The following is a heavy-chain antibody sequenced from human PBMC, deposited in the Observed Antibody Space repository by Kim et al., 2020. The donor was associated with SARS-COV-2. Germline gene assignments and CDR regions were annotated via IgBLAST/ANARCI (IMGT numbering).Heavy chain of an antibody. J-gene: IGHJ4*02. D-gene: IGHD6-19*01. Sequence: SVKVSCKASGGTFSSYAISWVRQAPGQGLEWMGRIIPILGIANYAQKFQGRVTITADKSTSTAYMELSSLRSEDTAVYYCAREVYSSGSREIDYWGQGTLVTVSS. V-gene: IGHV1-69*04. CDR1: GGTFSSYA. CDR3: AREVYSSGSREIDY. CDR2: IIPILGIA.